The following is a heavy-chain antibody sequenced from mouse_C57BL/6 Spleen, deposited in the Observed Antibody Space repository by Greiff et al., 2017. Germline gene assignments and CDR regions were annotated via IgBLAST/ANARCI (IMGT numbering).Heavy chain of an antibody. V-gene: IGHV1-77*01. CDR2: IGPGSGSP. CDR1: GYTFTDYY. CDR3: ARSPTVVSPSAMDY. D-gene: IGHD1-1*01. Sequence: QVQLQQSGAELVKPGASVKISCKASGYTFTDYYINWVKQTPGQGLEWIGTIGPGSGSPYYNDKFKGKATLTVDKSSSTDYMQLISLTSEDSAVYFCARSPTVVSPSAMDYWGQGTSVTVSS. J-gene: IGHJ4*01.